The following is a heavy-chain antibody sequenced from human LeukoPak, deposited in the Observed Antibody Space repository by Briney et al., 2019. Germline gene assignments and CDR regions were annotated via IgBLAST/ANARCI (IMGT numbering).Heavy chain of an antibody. Sequence: GGSLRLSCAASGFIFSSYAMSWVRQAPGKGLEWVSLISESGDTTDHADSEKGRFTSSRDNSKDTVYLQMNSLRAEDTAVYYCAKVGLIPYCSGGTCYAFDSWGQGTLVTVSS. CDR1: GFIFSSYA. CDR2: ISESGDTT. D-gene: IGHD2-15*01. V-gene: IGHV3-23*01. CDR3: AKVGLIPYCSGGTCYAFDS. J-gene: IGHJ4*02.